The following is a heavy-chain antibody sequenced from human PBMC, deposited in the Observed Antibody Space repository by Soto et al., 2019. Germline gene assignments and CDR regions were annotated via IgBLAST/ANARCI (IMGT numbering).Heavy chain of an antibody. CDR1: GGSLSGYF. CDR2: ISSSSSYI. V-gene: IGHV3-21*01. CDR3: ARDTLYSRRAY. Sequence: ETLSLTCAVSGGSLSGYFWSWIRQPPGKGLEWVSSISSSSSYIYYADSVKGRFTISRDNAKNSLYLQMNSLRAEDTAVYYCARDTLYSRRAYWGQGTLVTVSS. D-gene: IGHD6-13*01. J-gene: IGHJ4*02.